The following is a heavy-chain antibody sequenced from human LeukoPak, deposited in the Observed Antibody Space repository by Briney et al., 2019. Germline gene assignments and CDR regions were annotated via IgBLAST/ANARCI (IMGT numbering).Heavy chain of an antibody. CDR2: INPNSGGT. V-gene: IGHV1-2*02. J-gene: IGHJ5*02. Sequence: ASVKVSCKASGYTFTGYYMHWVRQAPGQGLEWMGWINPNSGGTNYAQKFQGRVTMTRDTSISTAYMELSRLRSDDTAVYYCARGGSTVAAMPAFDPWGQGTLVTVSS. CDR1: GYTFTGYY. CDR3: ARGGSTVAAMPAFDP. D-gene: IGHD2-2*01.